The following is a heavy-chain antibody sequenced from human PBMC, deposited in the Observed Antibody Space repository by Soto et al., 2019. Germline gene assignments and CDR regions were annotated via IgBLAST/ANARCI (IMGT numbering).Heavy chain of an antibody. CDR1: GGSISSGGYY. CDR3: ARHFSVDYFDY. Sequence: SETLSLTCTVSGGSISSGGYYWSWIRQHPGKGLEWIGYIYYSGSTYYNPSLKSRVTISVDTSKNQFSLKLSSVTAADTAVYYCARHFSVDYFDYWAREPWSPSPQ. CDR2: IYYSGST. V-gene: IGHV4-31*03. J-gene: IGHJ4*02.